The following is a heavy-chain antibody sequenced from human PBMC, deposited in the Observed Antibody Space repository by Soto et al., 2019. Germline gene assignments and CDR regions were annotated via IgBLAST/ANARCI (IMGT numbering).Heavy chain of an antibody. D-gene: IGHD5-12*01. CDR2: IYYSGST. J-gene: IGHJ6*02. CDR1: GGSISSYY. CDR3: ARDQGYSGYADYGMDV. Sequence: PSETLSLTCTVSGGSISSYYWSWIRQPPGKGLEWIGYIYYSGSTNYNPSLKSRVTISVDTSKNQFSLKLSSVTAADTAVYYCARDQGYSGYADYGMDVWGQGTTVTVSS. V-gene: IGHV4-59*01.